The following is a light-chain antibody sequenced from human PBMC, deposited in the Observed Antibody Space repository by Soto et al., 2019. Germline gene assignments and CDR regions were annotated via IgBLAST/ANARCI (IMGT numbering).Light chain of an antibody. V-gene: IGKV1-39*01. J-gene: IGKJ4*02. Sequence: DIQMSQSPSSLSASVGTRVTITCRASQSISSHLNWYQQRPGKAPKLLIHTATTLQSGVPSRFSGSGFGTDFTLTISDLQVEDLATYYCQQSYNIPPTFGGGTKVEI. CDR3: QQSYNIPPT. CDR1: QSISSH. CDR2: TAT.